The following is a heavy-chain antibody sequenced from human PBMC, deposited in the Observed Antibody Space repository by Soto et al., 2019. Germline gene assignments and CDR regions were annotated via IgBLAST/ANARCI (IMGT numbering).Heavy chain of an antibody. CDR1: GGSISSSSYY. CDR2: IYYSGST. V-gene: IGHV4-39*01. D-gene: IGHD6-19*01. Sequence: SETLSLTCTVSGGSISSSSYYWGWIRQPPGKGLEWIGSIYYSGSTYYNPSLKSRVTISVDTSKNQFSLKLSSVTAADTAVYYCARHNSSGCDVGASRGYNWFYPWGQGSLVTVSS. J-gene: IGHJ5*02. CDR3: ARHNSSGCDVGASRGYNWFYP.